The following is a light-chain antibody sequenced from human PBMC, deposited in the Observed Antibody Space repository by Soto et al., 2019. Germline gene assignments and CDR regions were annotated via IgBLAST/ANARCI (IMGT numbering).Light chain of an antibody. J-gene: IGKJ1*01. CDR1: QSINSW. CDR2: KAS. CDR3: QQYNSYPRT. V-gene: IGKV1-5*03. Sequence: DIQMTQSPSTLSASAGDRVTITCRASQSINSWLAWYQQKPGKVPKLLIYKASTLESGVPSRFSGSKSGTEFTLTISSLQPDDFASYYCQQYNSYPRTFGQGTELEIK.